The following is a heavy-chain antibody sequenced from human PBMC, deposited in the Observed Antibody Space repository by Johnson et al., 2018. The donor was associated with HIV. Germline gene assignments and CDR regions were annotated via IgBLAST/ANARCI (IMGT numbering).Heavy chain of an antibody. CDR2: ISSSGSTL. CDR1: GFTFSDYY. Sequence: QVQLVESGGGLVNPGGSLRISCAAFGFTFSDYYMSWIRQAPGKGLEWVSYISSSGSTLYYADSVKGRFTISRDNAKNSLYLQMNSLRAEDTAVYYCAKDRDSSSWYGYDAFDIWGQGTMVTVSS. D-gene: IGHD6-13*01. J-gene: IGHJ3*02. V-gene: IGHV3-11*04. CDR3: AKDRDSSSWYGYDAFDI.